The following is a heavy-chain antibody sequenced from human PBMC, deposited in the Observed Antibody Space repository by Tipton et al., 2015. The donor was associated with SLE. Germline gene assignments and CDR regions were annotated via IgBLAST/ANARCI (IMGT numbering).Heavy chain of an antibody. CDR1: GGSISSYY. V-gene: IGHV4-34*01. Sequence: LRLSCTVSGGSISSYYWSWIRQPPGTGLEWLGEINHRESTNYTPSLKSRVTISVDTSKNQFSLKLSSVTAADTAVYYCARVANWGLFDYWGQGTLVTVSS. CDR2: INHREST. CDR3: ARVANWGLFDY. J-gene: IGHJ4*02. D-gene: IGHD7-27*01.